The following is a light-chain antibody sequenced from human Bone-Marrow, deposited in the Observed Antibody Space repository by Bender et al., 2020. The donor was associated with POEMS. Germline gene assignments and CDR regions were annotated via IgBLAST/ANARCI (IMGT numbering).Light chain of an antibody. V-gene: IGLV1-44*01. CDR3: AAWEDSLNGWV. J-gene: IGLJ3*02. Sequence: QSVLTQPPSASGTPGQRVTISCSGSSSNIGSNPVNWYQQLPGAAPKLLIYINNQRPSGVPDRFSGSNSGTSASLAISGLQSDDEADYYCAAWEDSLNGWVFGGGTKLTVL. CDR1: SSNIGSNP. CDR2: INN.